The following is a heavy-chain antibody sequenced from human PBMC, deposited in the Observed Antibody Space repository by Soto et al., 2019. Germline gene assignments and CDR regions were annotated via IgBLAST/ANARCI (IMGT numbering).Heavy chain of an antibody. V-gene: IGHV2-5*01. CDR1: GFSLSTSGVG. CDR2: IYWNDDK. D-gene: IGHD2-15*01. J-gene: IGHJ5*02. CDR3: AHRPSYCSGGSCYPGFDP. Sequence: SGPTLVNPTQTLTLTCTFSGFSLSTSGVGVGWIRQPPGKALEWLALIYWNDDKRYSPPLKSRLTITKDTSKNQVVLTMTNMDPVDTATYYCAHRPSYCSGGSCYPGFDPWGQGTLVTVSS.